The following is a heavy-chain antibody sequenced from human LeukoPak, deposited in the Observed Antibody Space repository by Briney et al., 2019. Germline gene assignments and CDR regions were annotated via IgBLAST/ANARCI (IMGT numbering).Heavy chain of an antibody. D-gene: IGHD6-19*01. CDR1: GYTFTSYG. Sequence: ASVKVSCKASGYTFTSYGISWVRQAPGQGLEWMGWISAYNGNTNYAQKLQGRVTMTTDTSTSTAYMELRSLRSDDTAVYYCARVGYSSGWYLPPPHDYWGQGTLVTVSS. V-gene: IGHV1-18*01. CDR3: ARVGYSSGWYLPPPHDY. CDR2: ISAYNGNT. J-gene: IGHJ4*02.